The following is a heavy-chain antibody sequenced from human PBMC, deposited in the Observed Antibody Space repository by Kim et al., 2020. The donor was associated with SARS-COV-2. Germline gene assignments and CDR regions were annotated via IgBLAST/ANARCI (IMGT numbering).Heavy chain of an antibody. CDR2: ISSSSSYT. V-gene: IGHV3-11*06. Sequence: GGSLRLSCAASGFTFSDYYMSWIRQAPGKGLEWVSYISSSSSYTNYADSVKGRFTISRDNAKNSLYLQMNSLRAEDTAVYYCARYPPLSVASCGGDCPAGMGVWGQGTTVTVSS. J-gene: IGHJ6*02. CDR1: GFTFSDYY. CDR3: ARYPPLSVASCGGDCPAGMGV. D-gene: IGHD2-21*02.